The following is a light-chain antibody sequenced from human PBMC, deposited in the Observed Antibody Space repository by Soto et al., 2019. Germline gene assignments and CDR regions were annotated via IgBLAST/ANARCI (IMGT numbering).Light chain of an antibody. CDR1: QSVSSN. J-gene: IGKJ1*01. V-gene: IGKV3-15*01. Sequence: EIVLTQSPATLSVSPGERATLSCRASQSVSSNLVWYQQKPGQAPRLLIYGASTRATGIPARFSGSGSETEFTLSISRLEPEDFAVYYCQLYGTSPKPFGQGTKVDIK. CDR2: GAS. CDR3: QLYGTSPKP.